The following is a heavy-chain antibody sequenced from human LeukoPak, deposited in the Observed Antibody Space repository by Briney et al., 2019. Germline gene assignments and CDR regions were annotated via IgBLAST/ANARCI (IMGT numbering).Heavy chain of an antibody. CDR2: ISSSSSYI. Sequence: GGSLRLSCAASGFTFSSYSMNWVRQAPGKGLEWVSSISSSSSYIYYADSVKGRFTISRDNAKKSLYLQMNSLRAEDTAVYYCARVPGKYAFDIWGQGTMVSVSS. J-gene: IGHJ3*02. V-gene: IGHV3-21*04. CDR3: ARVPGKYAFDI. CDR1: GFTFSSYS.